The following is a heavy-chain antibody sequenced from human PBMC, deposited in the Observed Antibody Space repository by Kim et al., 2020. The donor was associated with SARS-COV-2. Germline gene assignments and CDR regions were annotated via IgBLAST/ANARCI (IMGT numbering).Heavy chain of an antibody. CDR3: ARGGGRLGYFDY. CDR2: IYYSGST. D-gene: IGHD3-16*01. V-gene: IGHV4-59*01. J-gene: IGHJ4*02. CDR1: GGSISSYY. Sequence: SETLSLTCTVSGGSISSYYWSWIRQPPGKGLEWIGYIYYSGSTNYNPSLKSRVTISVDTSKNQFSLKLSSVTAADTAVYYCARGGGRLGYFDYWGQGTLVTVSS.